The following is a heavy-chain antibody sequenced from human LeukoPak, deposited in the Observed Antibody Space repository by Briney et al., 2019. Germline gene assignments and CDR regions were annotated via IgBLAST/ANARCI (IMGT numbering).Heavy chain of an antibody. CDR2: ISSGGGST. Sequence: AGGSLRLSCAASGFTFNNYAMSWVRQAPGKGLEWVSIISSGGGSTYYADSVKGRFTISRDDSKNTLYLQMNSLRAEDTAVYYCARITFGGVIVIADYFDYWGQGTLVTVSS. V-gene: IGHV3-23*01. D-gene: IGHD3-16*02. J-gene: IGHJ4*02. CDR1: GFTFNNYA. CDR3: ARITFGGVIVIADYFDY.